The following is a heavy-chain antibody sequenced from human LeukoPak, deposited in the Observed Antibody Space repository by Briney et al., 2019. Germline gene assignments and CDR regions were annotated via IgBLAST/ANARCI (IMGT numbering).Heavy chain of an antibody. V-gene: IGHV4-61*02. D-gene: IGHD3-22*01. Sequence: SETLSLTCTVSGGSISSGSYYGSWIRPPAGKGLEWIGRIYTSGSTNYNPSLKSRVTISLDTSENHFSLKLSSVTAADTAVYYCARVTTGGYYNYWGQGTLVTVSS. J-gene: IGHJ4*02. CDR3: ARVTTGGYYNY. CDR1: GGSISSGSYY. CDR2: IYTSGST.